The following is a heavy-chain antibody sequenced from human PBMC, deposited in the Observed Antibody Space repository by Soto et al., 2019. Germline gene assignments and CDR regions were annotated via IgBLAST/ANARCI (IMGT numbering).Heavy chain of an antibody. CDR1: GYTFTSYG. J-gene: IGHJ4*02. CDR3: ARDQEYCSGGSCYSYFDY. V-gene: IGHV1-18*01. Sequence: QVQLVQSGAEVKKPGASVKVSYKASGYTFTSYGISWVRQAPGQGLEWMGWISAYNGNTNYAQKLQGRVTMTTDTSTSTAYMELRSLRSDDTAVYYCARDQEYCSGGSCYSYFDYWGQGTLVTVSS. D-gene: IGHD2-15*01. CDR2: ISAYNGNT.